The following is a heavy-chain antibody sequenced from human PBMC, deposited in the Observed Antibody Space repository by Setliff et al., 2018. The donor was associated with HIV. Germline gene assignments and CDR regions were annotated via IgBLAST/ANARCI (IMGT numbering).Heavy chain of an antibody. CDR2: IKTKPDNYAT. J-gene: IGHJ5*02. V-gene: IGHV3-73*01. CDR3: SAAGDADCGTSSCTNWFDP. CDR1: GFTFSDSA. D-gene: IGHD2-2*01. Sequence: PGGSLRLSCAASGFTFSDSAIHWVRQASGKGLEWVGRIKTKPDNYATAYGASVKGSVTISRDDSKNMVYLQMNSLKTEDTAMYYCSAAGDADCGTSSCTNWFDPWGQGTLVTVSS.